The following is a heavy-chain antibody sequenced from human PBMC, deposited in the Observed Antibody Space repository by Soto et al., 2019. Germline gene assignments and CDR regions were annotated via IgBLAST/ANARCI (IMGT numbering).Heavy chain of an antibody. D-gene: IGHD4-17*01. V-gene: IGHV1-18*04. CDR1: GYTFTSYG. CDR3: ARDVGYGRIAY. Sequence: QVQLVQSGAEVKKPGASVKVSCKASGYTFTSYGISWVRQAPGQGLEWMGWISAYNGNTNYAQKLQGRVTMTTDTRTSTAYREGRSLRTAETAVSDCARDVGYGRIAYWGQGTLVTVPS. CDR2: ISAYNGNT. J-gene: IGHJ4*02.